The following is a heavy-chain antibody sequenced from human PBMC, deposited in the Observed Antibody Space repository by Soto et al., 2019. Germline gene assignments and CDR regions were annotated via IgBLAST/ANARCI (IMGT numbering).Heavy chain of an antibody. J-gene: IGHJ4*02. V-gene: IGHV4-30-4*01. Sequence: QVQLQESGPGLVQPSQTLSLTCTVSGDSISSGAYYWSWIRQPPGKGLEWIGYIYHSGATYYNPSVESRVTMSVDTSNNQFSLRRSSVTAAYTAVYYCARYGGYATVDCWGQGTLVTVSS. CDR2: IYHSGAT. D-gene: IGHD5-12*01. CDR3: ARYGGYATVDC. CDR1: GDSISSGAYY.